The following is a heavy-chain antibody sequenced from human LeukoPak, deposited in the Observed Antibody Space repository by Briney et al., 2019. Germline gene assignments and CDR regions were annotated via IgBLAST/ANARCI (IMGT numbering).Heavy chain of an antibody. CDR1: GGSISSYY. Sequence: SETLSLTCTVSGGSISSYYWSWIRQPAGKGLEWIGRIYTSGSTNYNASLKSRVTMSVDTSKNQFSLKLSSVTAADTAVYYCAREIPLVGATDYWGQGTLVTVSS. D-gene: IGHD1-26*01. CDR3: AREIPLVGATDY. CDR2: IYTSGST. J-gene: IGHJ4*02. V-gene: IGHV4-4*07.